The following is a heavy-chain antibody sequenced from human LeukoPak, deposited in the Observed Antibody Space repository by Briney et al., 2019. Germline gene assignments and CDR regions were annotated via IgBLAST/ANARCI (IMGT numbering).Heavy chain of an antibody. Sequence: ASVKVSCKASGYTFINYDIRWVRQAPGQGLEWMGRINPNSGGTNYAQKFQGRVTMTRDTSISTAYMELSRLRSDDTAVYYCARLNYDFWSGYFNVFDYWGQGTLVTVSS. CDR1: GYTFINYD. V-gene: IGHV1-2*06. CDR3: ARLNYDFWSGYFNVFDY. D-gene: IGHD3-3*01. J-gene: IGHJ4*02. CDR2: INPNSGGT.